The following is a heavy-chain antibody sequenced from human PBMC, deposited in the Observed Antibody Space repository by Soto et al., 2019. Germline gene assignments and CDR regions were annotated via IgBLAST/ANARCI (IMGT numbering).Heavy chain of an antibody. CDR3: AKDVYDHGSTGLYVFEY. CDR1: GSIFSSYG. CDR2: TSYDGRNN. J-gene: IGHJ4*02. Sequence: QVQLVESGGGVVQPGRSLRLSCAVSGSIFSSYGMHWVRQAPGKGLEWVAVTSYDGRNNNYADSVRGRFTISRDNSKSTLYLQTNRLRSEDTAVYYCAKDVYDHGSTGLYVFEYWGQGTPVTVSS. V-gene: IGHV3-30*18. D-gene: IGHD2-8*02.